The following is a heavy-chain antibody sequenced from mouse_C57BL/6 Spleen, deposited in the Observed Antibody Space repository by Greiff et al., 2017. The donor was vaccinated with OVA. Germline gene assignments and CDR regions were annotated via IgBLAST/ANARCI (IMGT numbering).Heavy chain of an antibody. CDR2: ISSGSSTI. D-gene: IGHD1-1*01. V-gene: IGHV5-17*01. J-gene: IGHJ1*03. CDR3: ASAYYYGSSYDWYFDG. Sequence: EVKLVESGGGLVKPGGSLKLSCAASGFTFSDYGMHWVRQAPEKGLEWVAYISSGSSTIYYADTVKGRFTISRDKAKNTLFLQMTSLRSEHTAMYYCASAYYYGSSYDWYFDGWGTGTTVTVSS. CDR1: GFTFSDYG.